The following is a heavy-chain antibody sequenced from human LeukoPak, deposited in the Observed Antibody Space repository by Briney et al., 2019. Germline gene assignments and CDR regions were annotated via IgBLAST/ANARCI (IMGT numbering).Heavy chain of an antibody. Sequence: GGSLRLSCAASGFTFSSYSMNWVRQAPGKGLEWVSYISSSSSTIYYADSVKGRFTISRDNAKNSLYLQMNSLRAEDTAVYYCASNYCSGGSCYSESNYWGQGTLVTVSS. J-gene: IGHJ4*02. CDR3: ASNYCSGGSCYSESNY. CDR1: GFTFSSYS. D-gene: IGHD2-15*01. CDR2: ISSSSSTI. V-gene: IGHV3-48*04.